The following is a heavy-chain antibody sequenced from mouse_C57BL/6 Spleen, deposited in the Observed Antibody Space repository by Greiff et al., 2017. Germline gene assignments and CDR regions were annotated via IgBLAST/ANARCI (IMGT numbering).Heavy chain of an antibody. CDR3: TRRGFDY. Sequence: VQLQQSGAELVRPGASVTLSCTASGYTFTDYEMHWVKQTPVHGLEWIGAIDPETGGTAYNQKFKGKAILTADKSSSTAYMELRSLTSEDSAGYYCTRRGFDYWGQGTTLTVSS. V-gene: IGHV1-15*01. J-gene: IGHJ2*01. CDR1: GYTFTDYE. CDR2: IDPETGGT.